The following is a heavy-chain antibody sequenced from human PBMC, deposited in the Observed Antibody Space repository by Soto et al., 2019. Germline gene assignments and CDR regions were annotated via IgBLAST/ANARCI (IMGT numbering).Heavy chain of an antibody. D-gene: IGHD2-8*02. CDR3: AAGYSTGLDAFDP. J-gene: IGHJ3*01. Sequence: EVQLVQSGAEAKKPGESLKISCKGSGYNFANYWIGWVRQVPGKGLEWMGMIFPGDSDTKNSPSLQGQITMSVDKSNSSAYLQWRSLKASDTAMYYCAAGYSTGLDAFDPWGQGTLVTVSS. V-gene: IGHV5-51*01. CDR1: GYNFANYW. CDR2: IFPGDSDT.